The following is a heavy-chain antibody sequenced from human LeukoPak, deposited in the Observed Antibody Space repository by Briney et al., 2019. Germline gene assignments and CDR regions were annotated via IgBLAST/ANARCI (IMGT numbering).Heavy chain of an antibody. CDR3: ARDTSSGWYLTH. J-gene: IGHJ4*02. V-gene: IGHV3-33*01. CDR1: GFIFSNYG. D-gene: IGHD6-19*01. CDR2: IWYDGSNK. Sequence: PGGSLRLSCAASGFIFSNYGMHWVRQAPGKGLEWVAVIWYDGSNKYYADSVKGRFTISRDNSKDTLYLQMNSLRAEDTAVYYCARDTSSGWYLTHWGQGTLVTVST.